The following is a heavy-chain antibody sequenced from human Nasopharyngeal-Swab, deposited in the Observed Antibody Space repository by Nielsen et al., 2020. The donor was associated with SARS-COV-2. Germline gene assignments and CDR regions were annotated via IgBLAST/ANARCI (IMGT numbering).Heavy chain of an antibody. V-gene: IGHV1-69*04. CDR2: IIPILGIA. Sequence: SVKVSCKASGGTFSSYAISWVRQAPGQGLEWMGRIIPILGIANYAQKFQGRVTNTADKSTSTAYMELSSLRSEDTAVYYCARSHCSGGSCYVTGYYYGMDVWGQGTTVTVSS. CDR3: ARSHCSGGSCYVTGYYYGMDV. J-gene: IGHJ6*02. D-gene: IGHD2-15*01. CDR1: GGTFSSYA.